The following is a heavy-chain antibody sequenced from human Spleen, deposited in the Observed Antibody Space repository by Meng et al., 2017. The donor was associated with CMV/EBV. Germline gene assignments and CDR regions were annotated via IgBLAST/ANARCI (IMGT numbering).Heavy chain of an antibody. CDR2: IYNVERFT. CDR1: FDFSSYA. Sequence: FDFSSYAMSWVRQAPGKGLEWVSVIYNVERFTKYADFVRGRFTITRDNSKNTVFLQMDSLSAEDTAIYYCVKDSYLWRDLSRGRFDNWGQGTLVTVSS. J-gene: IGHJ4*02. D-gene: IGHD3-3*01. V-gene: IGHV3-23*03. CDR3: VKDSYLWRDLSRGRFDN.